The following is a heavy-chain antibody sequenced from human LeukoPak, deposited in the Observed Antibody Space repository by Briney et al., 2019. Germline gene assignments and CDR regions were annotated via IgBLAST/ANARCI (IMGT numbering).Heavy chain of an antibody. D-gene: IGHD3-9*01. CDR2: FDPEGGET. CDR3: ATVAGFLTGYPIDY. Sequence: ASVKVSCKVSGYTLTELSMHWVRQAPGKGLEWVGGFDPEGGETNYAQKFQGRVTMTEDTSTDTAYMELSSLRSGDTAVYYCATVAGFLTGYPIDYWGQGTLVTVSS. J-gene: IGHJ4*02. CDR1: GYTLTELS. V-gene: IGHV1-24*01.